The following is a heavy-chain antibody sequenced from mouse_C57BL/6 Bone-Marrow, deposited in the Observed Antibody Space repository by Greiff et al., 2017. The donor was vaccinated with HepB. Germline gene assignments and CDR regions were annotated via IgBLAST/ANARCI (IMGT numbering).Heavy chain of an antibody. V-gene: IGHV1-53*01. D-gene: IGHD1-1*01. Sequence: QVQLQHPGTELVKPGASVKLSCKASGYTFTSYWMHWVKQRPGQGLEWIGNINPSNGGTNYNEKFKSKATLTVDKSSSTAYMQLSSLTSEDSAVYYCARDGLLRAWFAYWGQGTLVTVSA. CDR2: INPSNGGT. CDR1: GYTFTSYW. J-gene: IGHJ3*01. CDR3: ARDGLLRAWFAY.